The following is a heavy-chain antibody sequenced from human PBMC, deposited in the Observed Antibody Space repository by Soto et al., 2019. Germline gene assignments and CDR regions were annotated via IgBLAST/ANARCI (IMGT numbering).Heavy chain of an antibody. CDR1: GFSFSCYW. V-gene: IGHV3-7*03. D-gene: IGHD6-13*01. CDR2: IKQGGSEK. CDR3: ARHDSSSWYLGAFDI. J-gene: IGHJ3*02. Sequence: GGSLRLSCADSGFSFSCYWMSWVLQARGKGLEWVANIKQGGSEKYYVDCVKGRFTISRDNAKNSLYLQMNSLRAEDTAVYYCARHDSSSWYLGAFDIWGQGTMVTVSS.